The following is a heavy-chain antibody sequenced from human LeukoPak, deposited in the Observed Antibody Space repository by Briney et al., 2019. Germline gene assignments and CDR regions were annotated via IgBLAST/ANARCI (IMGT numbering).Heavy chain of an antibody. CDR1: GFTFSNFA. CDR2: ISYDGSTK. J-gene: IGHJ4*02. V-gene: IGHV3-30-3*01. Sequence: PGRSLRLSCAASGFTFSNFAMHWVRQAPGKGLEWVTVISYDGSTKYYADSVKGQFTISRDNSKYTLYLQMNSLRAEDTAVYYCARGYCSGGSCYHDYWGQGILVTVSS. CDR3: ARGYCSGGSCYHDY. D-gene: IGHD2-15*01.